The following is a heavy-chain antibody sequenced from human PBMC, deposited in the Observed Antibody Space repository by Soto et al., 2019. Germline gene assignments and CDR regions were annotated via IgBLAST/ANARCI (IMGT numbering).Heavy chain of an antibody. J-gene: IGHJ6*02. D-gene: IGHD1-1*01. CDR3: GTAQSRNWNARGYGIDV. Sequence: LRLSCAAPGFSLSSYDLHWVRQVSGKRLEWIAFFGSGGDRHYSGSVKGRFTISRDAARKSFSLQMNNLKVADTAVYFCGTAQSRNWNARGYGIDVWGQGTTVTVSS. V-gene: IGHV3-13*01. CDR1: GFSLSSYD. CDR2: FGSGGDR.